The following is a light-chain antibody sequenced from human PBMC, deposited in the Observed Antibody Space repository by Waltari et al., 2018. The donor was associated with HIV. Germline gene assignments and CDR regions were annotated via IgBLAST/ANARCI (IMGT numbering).Light chain of an antibody. CDR2: DNS. Sequence: LTQPASVSGAPGQKITISCTGHWGNIGSLNNVHWYQQPPGVAPKLLIYDNSNRPSGVPDRFSASRSGPSASLTIAGLQTEDEAEYFCLAFDVGLGHWVFVEGAMLTVL. CDR3: LAFDVGLGHWV. V-gene: IGLV1-40*01. J-gene: IGLJ3*02. CDR1: WGNIGSLNN.